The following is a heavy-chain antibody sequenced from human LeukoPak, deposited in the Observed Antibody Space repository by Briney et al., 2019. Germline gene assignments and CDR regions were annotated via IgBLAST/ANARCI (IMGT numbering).Heavy chain of an antibody. Sequence: SVKVSCKASGGTFSSYAISWVRQAPGQGLEWMGGIIPIFGTANYAQKFQGRVTITADESTSTAYMELSSLRSEDTAVYHCARGQWLSPKFDYWGQGTLVTVSS. V-gene: IGHV1-69*13. CDR2: IIPIFGTA. D-gene: IGHD3-22*01. J-gene: IGHJ4*02. CDR1: GGTFSSYA. CDR3: ARGQWLSPKFDY.